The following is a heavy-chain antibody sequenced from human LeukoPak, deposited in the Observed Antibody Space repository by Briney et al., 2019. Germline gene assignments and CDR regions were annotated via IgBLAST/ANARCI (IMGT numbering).Heavy chain of an antibody. V-gene: IGHV1-2*02. CDR3: ARDYCSSTSCYKYYYYMDV. CDR2: INPNSGGT. CDR1: GYTFTNYG. D-gene: IGHD2-2*02. Sequence: GSVKVSCKASGYTFTNYGISWVRQAPGQGLEWMGWINPNSGGTNYAQKFQGRVTMTRDTSISTAYMELSRLRSDDTAVYYCARDYCSSTSCYKYYYYMDVWGKGTTVTVSS. J-gene: IGHJ6*03.